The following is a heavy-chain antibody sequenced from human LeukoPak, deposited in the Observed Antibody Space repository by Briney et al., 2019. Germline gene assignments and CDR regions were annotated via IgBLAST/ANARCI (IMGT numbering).Heavy chain of an antibody. V-gene: IGHV1-18*01. CDR3: ARTHLRYFDWLSAIEYYFDY. CDR1: GYTFTSYG. J-gene: IGHJ4*02. CDR2: VSAYNGNT. D-gene: IGHD3-9*01. Sequence: ASVKVSCKASGYTFTSYGISWVRQAPGQGLEWMGWVSAYNGNTKHAQKLQGRVTMTTDTSTSTAYRELRRLRSDDTAVYYCARTHLRYFDWLSAIEYYFDYWGQGTLVTVSS.